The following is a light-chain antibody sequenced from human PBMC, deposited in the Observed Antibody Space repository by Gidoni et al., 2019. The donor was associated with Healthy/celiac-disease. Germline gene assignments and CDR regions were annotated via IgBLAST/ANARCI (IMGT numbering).Light chain of an antibody. Sequence: DIQRTQSPSSPSASVGDRVTITCRASQGISNYLAWYQQKPGKVPKLLIYAASTLQSGVPSRFSGSGSGTDFTLTISSLQPEDVATYYCQKYNSAPTYTFGQGTKLEIK. CDR1: QGISNY. V-gene: IGKV1-27*01. J-gene: IGKJ2*01. CDR3: QKYNSAPTYT. CDR2: AAS.